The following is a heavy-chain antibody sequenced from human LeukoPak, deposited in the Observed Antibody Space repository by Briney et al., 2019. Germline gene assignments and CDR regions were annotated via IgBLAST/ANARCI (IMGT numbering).Heavy chain of an antibody. V-gene: IGHV3-33*01. CDR3: ARDLAYYYDSSGSAFDI. Sequence: PGGSLRLSCAASGFTFSSYGMRWVRQAPGKGLEWVAVIWYDGSNKYYADSVKGRFTISRDNSKNTLYLQMNSLRAEDTAVHYCARDLAYYYDSSGSAFDIWGQGTMVTVSS. CDR1: GFTFSSYG. CDR2: IWYDGSNK. J-gene: IGHJ3*02. D-gene: IGHD3-22*01.